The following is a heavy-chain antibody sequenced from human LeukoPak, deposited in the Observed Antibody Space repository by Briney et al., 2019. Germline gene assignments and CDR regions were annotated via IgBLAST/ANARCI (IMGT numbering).Heavy chain of an antibody. J-gene: IGHJ4*02. D-gene: IGHD3-22*01. CDR3: ARLGYYDSSGYYRSPYFDN. CDR2: IYPGDSDT. Sequence: GESLKISCKGSGYSFTSYWIGWVRQMPGKGLEWMGIIYPGDSDTRYSPSFQGQVTISADKSISTAYLQWSSLKASDTAMYYCARLGYYDSSGYYRSPYFDNWGQGTLVTVSS. V-gene: IGHV5-51*01. CDR1: GYSFTSYW.